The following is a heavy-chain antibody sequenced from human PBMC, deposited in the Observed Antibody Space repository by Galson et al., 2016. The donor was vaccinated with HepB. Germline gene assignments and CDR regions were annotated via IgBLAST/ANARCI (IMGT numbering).Heavy chain of an antibody. CDR1: GGTFSSYA. D-gene: IGHD3-22*01. CDR2: IIPIFGTA. CDR3: ARALYFYDSSGYYTEYFQH. V-gene: IGHV1-69*13. J-gene: IGHJ1*01. Sequence: SVKVSCKASGGTFSSYAISWVRQAPGQGLERMGAIIPIFGTANYAQKFQGRVTITADESTRTAYMELSSLRSEDTAVYYCARALYFYDSSGYYTEYFQHWGLGTLVTVSS.